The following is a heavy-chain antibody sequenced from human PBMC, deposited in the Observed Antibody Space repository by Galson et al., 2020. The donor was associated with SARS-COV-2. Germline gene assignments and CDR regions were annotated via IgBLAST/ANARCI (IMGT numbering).Heavy chain of an antibody. CDR1: GYTFISFY. D-gene: IGHD2-21*01. CDR2: INPSGDIT. Sequence: ASVKVSCKASGYTFISFYIHWMRQAPGQGLEWMGVINPSGDITSYAQKLRGRVTVTRDMSTQTVYMELSSLTSEDTAVYYCAREWGDINSSVFDYWGRGSLVVVSS. V-gene: IGHV1-46*04. CDR3: AREWGDINSSVFDY. J-gene: IGHJ4*02.